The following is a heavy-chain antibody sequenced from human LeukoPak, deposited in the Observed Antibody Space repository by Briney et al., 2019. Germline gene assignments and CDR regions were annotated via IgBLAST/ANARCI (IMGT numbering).Heavy chain of an antibody. V-gene: IGHV3-23*01. J-gene: IGHJ6*03. D-gene: IGHD1-26*01. CDR1: GFTFSSYG. Sequence: GGSLRLSCAASGFTFSSYGMSWVRQAPGKGLEWVSAISGSGGSTYYADSVKGRFTISRDNSKNTLYLQMNNLRAEDTAMYYCAKGRGSYSDYYMDVWGKGTTVTVSS. CDR3: AKGRGSYSDYYMDV. CDR2: ISGSGGST.